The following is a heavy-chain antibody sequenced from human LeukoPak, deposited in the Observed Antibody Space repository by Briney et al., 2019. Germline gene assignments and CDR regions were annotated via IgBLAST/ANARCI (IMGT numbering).Heavy chain of an antibody. CDR3: ARVETIFGVVTGFDP. Sequence: PGGSLRLSCAASGFTFSSYAMHWVRHAPGKGLEWVSAIGTAGDTYYPGSVKGRFTISRENAKNSLYLQMNSLRAGDTAVYYCARVETIFGVVTGFDPWGQGTLVTVSS. CDR2: IGTAGDT. V-gene: IGHV3-13*01. D-gene: IGHD3-3*01. J-gene: IGHJ5*02. CDR1: GFTFSSYA.